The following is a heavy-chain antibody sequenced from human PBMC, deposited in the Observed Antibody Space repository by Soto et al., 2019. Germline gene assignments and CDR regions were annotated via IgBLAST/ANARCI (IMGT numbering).Heavy chain of an antibody. Sequence: SETLSLTCTVSGGSISSGGYYWSWIRQHPGKGLEWIGYIYYTGSAYYNPSLKSRVTISTDTSKSQFSLELTSLTAADTAVYYCARQGGSGSYEYWYFDLWGRGALVTVSS. D-gene: IGHD1-26*01. CDR2: IYYTGSA. V-gene: IGHV4-61*08. J-gene: IGHJ2*01. CDR1: GGSISSGGYY. CDR3: ARQGGSGSYEYWYFDL.